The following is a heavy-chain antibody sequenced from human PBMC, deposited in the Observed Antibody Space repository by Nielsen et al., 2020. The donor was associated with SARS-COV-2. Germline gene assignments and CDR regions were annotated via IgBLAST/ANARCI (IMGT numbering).Heavy chain of an antibody. V-gene: IGHV7-4-1*02. Sequence: ASVKVFCKASGYTFTSYAMNWVRQAPGQGLEWMGWINTNTGNPTYAQGFTGRFVFSLDTSVSTAYLQISSLKAEDTAVYYCARVDSSSWYRYGWFDPWGQGTLVTVSS. CDR1: GYTFTSYA. CDR3: ARVDSSSWYRYGWFDP. J-gene: IGHJ5*02. D-gene: IGHD6-13*01. CDR2: INTNTGNP.